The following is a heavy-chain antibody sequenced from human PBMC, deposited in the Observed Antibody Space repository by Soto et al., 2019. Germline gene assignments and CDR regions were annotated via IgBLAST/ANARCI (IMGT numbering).Heavy chain of an antibody. CDR3: AKTPPPNSSDL. CDR2: ISYDGSNK. Sequence: GGSLRLSCAASGFTFSSYAMHWGLQAPGKGLEWVAVISYDGSNKYYADSVKGRFTISRDNSKNTLYLQMNSLRAEDTAVYYCAKTPPPNSSDLWGRGTLVTVSS. D-gene: IGHD2-15*01. CDR1: GFTFSSYA. V-gene: IGHV3-30*18. J-gene: IGHJ2*01.